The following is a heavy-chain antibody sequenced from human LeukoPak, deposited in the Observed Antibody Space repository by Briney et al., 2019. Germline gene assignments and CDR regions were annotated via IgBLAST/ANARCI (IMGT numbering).Heavy chain of an antibody. Sequence: SVKVSCKASGGTFSSYAISWVRQAPGQGLEWMGGIVPVYGSATYAQNFQDRVTITADESTTTAYMELSSLRSEDTALYYCTTDGRVFEYYYDSSDYFTFFDYWGQGTLVTVSS. V-gene: IGHV1-69*13. J-gene: IGHJ4*02. CDR2: IVPVYGSA. CDR1: GGTFSSYA. D-gene: IGHD3-22*01. CDR3: TTDGRVFEYYYDSSDYFTFFDY.